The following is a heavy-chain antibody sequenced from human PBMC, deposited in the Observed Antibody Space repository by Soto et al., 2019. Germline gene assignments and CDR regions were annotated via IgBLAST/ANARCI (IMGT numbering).Heavy chain of an antibody. J-gene: IGHJ6*03. V-gene: IGHV3-48*01. Sequence: EVQLGESGGGLVQPVGSLRLSCAASGFSFSYYGMNWVRQAPGKGLEWVSYISTSSSNIYYADSVKGRFTISRDNAKNSLSLQMNSLRAADTAVYYCARETSTGNYDMDVWGKGTTVTVSS. CDR1: GFSFSYYG. CDR3: ARETSTGNYDMDV. D-gene: IGHD2-2*01. CDR2: ISTSSSNI.